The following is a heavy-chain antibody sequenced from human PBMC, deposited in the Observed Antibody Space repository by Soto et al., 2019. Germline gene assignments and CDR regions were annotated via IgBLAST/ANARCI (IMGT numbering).Heavy chain of an antibody. V-gene: IGHV3-33*01. J-gene: IGHJ4*02. CDR3: ARRHDQLSYLGH. Sequence: QVQLVESGGGVVQPGGPLRLSCAASGFTFRHYGLHWVRQAPGKGLEWVAVIYFAGTKKYYADSEKGRITISRDNSNNTLYLQMDSLRAEDTAMYYCARRHDQLSYLGHWGQGTLVTVSS. D-gene: IGHD1-1*01. CDR2: IYFAGTKK. CDR1: GFTFRHYG.